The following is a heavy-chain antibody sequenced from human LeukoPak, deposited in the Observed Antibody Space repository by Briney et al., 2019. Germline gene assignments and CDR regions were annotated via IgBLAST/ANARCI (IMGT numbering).Heavy chain of an antibody. V-gene: IGHV3-11*01. CDR1: GFTFSDYY. CDR2: ISSSGSTI. D-gene: IGHD2-15*01. Sequence: PGGSLRLSCAASGFTFSDYYMSWIRQAPGKGLEWVSYISSSGSTIYYADSVKGRFTISRDNSKNTLYLQMNSLRAEDTAVYYCAKIPRGGYMDVWGKGTTVIVSS. J-gene: IGHJ6*03. CDR3: AKIPRGGYMDV.